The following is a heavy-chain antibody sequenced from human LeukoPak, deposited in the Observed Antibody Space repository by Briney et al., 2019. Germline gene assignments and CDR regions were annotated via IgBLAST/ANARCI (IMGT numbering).Heavy chain of an antibody. CDR1: GGSISSCY. J-gene: IGHJ4*02. CDR3: ARDRVWSSGYDY. Sequence: SETLSLTCTVSGGSISSCYWSWIRQPAGKGLEWIGRIYTSGSTNYNPSLESRVTMSVDTSKNQFSLKLSSVTAADTAVYYCARDRVWSSGYDYWGQGTLVTVSS. D-gene: IGHD6-19*01. CDR2: IYTSGST. V-gene: IGHV4-4*07.